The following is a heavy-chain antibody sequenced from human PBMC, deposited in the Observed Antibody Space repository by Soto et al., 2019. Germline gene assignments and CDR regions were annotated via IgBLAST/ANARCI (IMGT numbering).Heavy chain of an antibody. CDR1: GFTFDDYA. Sequence: GGSLRLSCAASGFTFDDYAMHWVRQAPGKGLEWVSGISWNSGSIGYADSVKGRFTISRDNAKNSLYLQMNSLRAEDTALYYCAKVGGGYDAFDIWGQGTMVTVSS. J-gene: IGHJ3*02. D-gene: IGHD5-12*01. CDR3: AKVGGGYDAFDI. CDR2: ISWNSGSI. V-gene: IGHV3-9*01.